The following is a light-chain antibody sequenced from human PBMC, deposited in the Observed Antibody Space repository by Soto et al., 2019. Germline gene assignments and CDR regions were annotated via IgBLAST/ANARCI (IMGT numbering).Light chain of an antibody. CDR1: QSVSSSY. Sequence: EIVLTQSPGTLSLSPGERATVSCRASQSVSSSYLAWYQQKPGQAPRLLIYGASSRATGIPDRFSGSGSGPDFTLTISRVEPEDFAVYYCQQYGSSPFGPGTKVDIK. J-gene: IGKJ3*01. CDR2: GAS. V-gene: IGKV3-20*01. CDR3: QQYGSSP.